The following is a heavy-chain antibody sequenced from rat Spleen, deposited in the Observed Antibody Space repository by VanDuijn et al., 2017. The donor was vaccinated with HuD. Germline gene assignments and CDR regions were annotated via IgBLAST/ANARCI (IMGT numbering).Heavy chain of an antibody. CDR3: ARTNNPYFYVMDA. V-gene: IGHV3-1*01. Sequence: EVQLQESGPGLVKPSQSLSLTCSVTGYSITSNYWGWIRKFPGNKMEWIGHISYSGSTSYNPSLKSRISITRDTSKNQFFLQLHSVTTEDTATYYCARTNNPYFYVMDAWGQGASVTVSS. CDR2: ISYSGST. D-gene: IGHD3-4*01. CDR1: GYSITSNY. J-gene: IGHJ4*01.